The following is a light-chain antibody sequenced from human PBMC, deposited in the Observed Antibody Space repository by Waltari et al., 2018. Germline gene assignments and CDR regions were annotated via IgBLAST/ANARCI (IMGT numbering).Light chain of an antibody. J-gene: IGKJ2*01. Sequence: SMLYSTNNMNYLAWYQQKPGQAPKLLIYWSSTRESGVPDRFSGSGSGTDFTLTISILQAEDVAVYHCQQYYSSPPTFGQGTKLDIK. V-gene: IGKV4-1*01. CDR1: SMLYSTNNMNY. CDR3: QQYYSSPPT. CDR2: WSS.